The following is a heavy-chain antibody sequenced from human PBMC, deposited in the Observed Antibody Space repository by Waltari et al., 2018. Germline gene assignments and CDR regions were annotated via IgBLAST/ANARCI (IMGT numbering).Heavy chain of an antibody. V-gene: IGHV2-5*01. D-gene: IGHD3-10*01. CDR2: IYWNDDK. Sequence: QITLKESGPTLVNPTQTLTLTCTFSGFSLSTSGVGVGWIRQPPGKALEWLALIYWNDDKRYSPSLKCRLTITKDTSKNQVVLTMTNMDPVDTATYYCAHLLWFREYNLYYFDYWGQGTLVTVSS. CDR3: AHLLWFREYNLYYFDY. J-gene: IGHJ4*02. CDR1: GFSLSTSGVG.